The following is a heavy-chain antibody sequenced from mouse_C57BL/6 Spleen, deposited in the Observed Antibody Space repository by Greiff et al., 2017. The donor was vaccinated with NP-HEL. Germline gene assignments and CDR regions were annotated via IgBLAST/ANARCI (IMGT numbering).Heavy chain of an antibody. CDR3: ARSGYYGSSQFAY. CDR1: GYTFTSYW. D-gene: IGHD1-1*01. Sequence: VQLQQPGAELVKPGASVKLSCKASGYTFTSYWMHWVKQRPGQGLEWIGMIHPNSGSTNYNEKFKSKATLTVDKSSSTAYMQLSSLTSEDSAVYYCARSGYYGSSQFAYWGQGTLVTVSA. J-gene: IGHJ3*01. V-gene: IGHV1-64*01. CDR2: IHPNSGST.